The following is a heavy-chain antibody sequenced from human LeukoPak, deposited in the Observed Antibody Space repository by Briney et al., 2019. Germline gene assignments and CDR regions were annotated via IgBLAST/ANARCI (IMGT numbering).Heavy chain of an antibody. D-gene: IGHD3-10*01. V-gene: IGHV4-59*12. CDR1: GGSISSYY. J-gene: IGHJ4*02. CDR3: ARDVRFYGSGSYYIDY. Sequence: SETLSLTCTVSGGSISSYYWSWIRQPPGKGLEWIGYIYYSGSTNYNPSLKSRVTISVDTSKNYFSLKLSSVTAADTAVYYCARDVRFYGSGSYYIDYWGQGTLVTVSS. CDR2: IYYSGST.